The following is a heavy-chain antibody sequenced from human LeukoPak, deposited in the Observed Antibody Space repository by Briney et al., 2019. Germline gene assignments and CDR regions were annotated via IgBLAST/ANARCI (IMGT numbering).Heavy chain of an antibody. CDR1: GGSFNGYY. D-gene: IGHD3-3*01. V-gene: IGHV4-34*01. CDR3: ARGVSITIFGVVMYNWFDP. Sequence: PSETLSLTCAVYGGSFNGYYWSWIRQPPGKGLEWIGEINHSGSTNYNPSLKSRVTISVDTSKNQFSLKLSSVTAADTAVYYCARGVSITIFGVVMYNWFDPWGQGTLVTVSS. CDR2: INHSGST. J-gene: IGHJ5*02.